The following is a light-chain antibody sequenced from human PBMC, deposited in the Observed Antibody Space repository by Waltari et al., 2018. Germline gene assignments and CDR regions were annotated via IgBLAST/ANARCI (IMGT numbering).Light chain of an antibody. CDR1: SPNIGAGYD. Sequence: QSVLTQPPSVSGAPGQSVTLSCTGSSPNIGAGYDVHWYQQFPGTAPKLLIFDYSRRPSGVPGRFSGSWSGASAFLAITGLQTEDEADYYCQSYDNSLGAWVFGGGTTLTVL. V-gene: IGLV1-40*01. CDR2: DYS. J-gene: IGLJ3*02. CDR3: QSYDNSLGAWV.